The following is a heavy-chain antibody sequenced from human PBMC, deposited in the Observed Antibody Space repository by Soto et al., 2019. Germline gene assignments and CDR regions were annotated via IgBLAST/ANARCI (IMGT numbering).Heavy chain of an antibody. D-gene: IGHD6-19*01. V-gene: IGHV3-30*18. CDR1: GFTFSSYG. CDR2: ISYDGSNK. Sequence: QVQLVESGGGVVQPGRSLRLSCAASGFTFSSYGMHWVRQAPGKGLEWVAVISYDGSNKYYADSVKGRFTISRDNSKNTLYLQMNSLRAEDTAVYYCAKGGSGWAYYYYGMDVWGQGTTVTVSS. J-gene: IGHJ6*02. CDR3: AKGGSGWAYYYYGMDV.